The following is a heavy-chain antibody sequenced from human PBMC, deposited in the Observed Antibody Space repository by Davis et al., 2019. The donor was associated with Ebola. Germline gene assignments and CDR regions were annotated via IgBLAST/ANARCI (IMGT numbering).Heavy chain of an antibody. J-gene: IGHJ4*02. Sequence: ASVKVSCKASGYTFTGYYMHWVRQAPGQGLEWMGWINPNSGGTNYAQKFQGRVTMTRDTSISTAYMELSRLRSDDTAVYYCARDLYYDSSGLSWGQGTLVTVSS. CDR3: ARDLYYDSSGLS. D-gene: IGHD3-22*01. CDR1: GYTFTGYY. V-gene: IGHV1-2*02. CDR2: INPNSGGT.